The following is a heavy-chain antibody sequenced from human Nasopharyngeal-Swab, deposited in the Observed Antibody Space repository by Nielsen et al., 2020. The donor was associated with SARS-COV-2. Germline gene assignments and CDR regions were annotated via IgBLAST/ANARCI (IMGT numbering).Heavy chain of an antibody. J-gene: IGHJ4*02. Sequence: GSRRLSWTVSGDSIAYSSFYWGWIRQPPGKGREGIGNIYYNGNTYQNPSLKSRLTISVDKSKNQFSLQLSSVTAADTAVYYCVRSSSWYYFDYWAQGTQVTVSS. CDR3: VRSSSWYYFDY. V-gene: IGHV4-39*01. CDR1: GDSIAYSSFY. CDR2: IYYNGNT. D-gene: IGHD6-13*01.